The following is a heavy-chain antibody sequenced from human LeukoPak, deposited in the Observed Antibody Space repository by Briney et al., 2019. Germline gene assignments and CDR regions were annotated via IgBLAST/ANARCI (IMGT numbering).Heavy chain of an antibody. CDR2: ISSAGGIPT. J-gene: IGHJ4*02. D-gene: IGHD3-10*01. V-gene: IGHV3-23*01. CDR1: GLTFSSYA. Sequence: PGGSLRLSCAASGLTFSSYAMSWARPAPGEGLEWVSTISSAGGIPTYYADSMKGRFTISRDNSKNTVYLQMNNLRAEDTAVYYCAKLPLSRGGSYSDYWGQGTLVTVSS. CDR3: AKLPLSRGGSYSDY.